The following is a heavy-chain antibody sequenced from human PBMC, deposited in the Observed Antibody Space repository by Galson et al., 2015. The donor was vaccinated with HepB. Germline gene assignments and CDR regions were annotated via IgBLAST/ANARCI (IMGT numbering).Heavy chain of an antibody. CDR3: AREMIVAGGVDY. CDR1: GASISSYY. V-gene: IGHV4-59*12. Sequence: ETLSLTCTVSGASISSYYWSWIRQPPGKGLEWIGYIYYNGRTSYSPSLKSRVTISIDTSRNQFSLKLSSVTAADTAVYYCAREMIVAGGVDYWGQGTLVTVSS. J-gene: IGHJ4*02. D-gene: IGHD3-22*01. CDR2: IYYNGRT.